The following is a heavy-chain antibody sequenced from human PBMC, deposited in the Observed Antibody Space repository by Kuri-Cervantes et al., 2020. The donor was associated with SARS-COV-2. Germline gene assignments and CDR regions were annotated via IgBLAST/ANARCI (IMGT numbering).Heavy chain of an antibody. CDR1: GFTFSSYS. CDR3: ARDANYGSRLPRKFDY. Sequence: GGSLRLSCAASGFTFSSYSMNWVHQAPGKGLEWVSSISSSSSYIYYADSVKGRFTISRDNAKNSLYLQMNSLRDEDTAVYYCARDANYGSRLPRKFDYWGQGTLVTVSS. CDR2: ISSSSSYI. V-gene: IGHV3-21*01. D-gene: IGHD5-12*01. J-gene: IGHJ4*02.